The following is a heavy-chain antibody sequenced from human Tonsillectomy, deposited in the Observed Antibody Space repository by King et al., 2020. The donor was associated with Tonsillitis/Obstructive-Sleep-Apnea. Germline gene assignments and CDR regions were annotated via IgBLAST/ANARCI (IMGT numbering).Heavy chain of an antibody. Sequence: VQLVESGSELKKPGASVKVSCKASGYTFTSYAMNWVLQAPGQGLEWMGWINTNTGNPTYAQGFTGRFVFSLDTSVSTAYLQISSLKAEDTAVYYCARASPTKTYYDFWSGYSQNAFDIWGQGTMVTVSS. D-gene: IGHD3-3*01. CDR3: ARASPTKTYYDFWSGYSQNAFDI. V-gene: IGHV7-4-1*02. CDR2: INTNTGNP. CDR1: GYTFTSYA. J-gene: IGHJ3*02.